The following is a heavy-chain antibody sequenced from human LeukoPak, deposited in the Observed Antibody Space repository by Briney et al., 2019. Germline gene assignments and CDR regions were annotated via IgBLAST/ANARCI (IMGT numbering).Heavy chain of an antibody. V-gene: IGHV1-69*13. CDR1: GYTFTSYG. Sequence: ASVKVSCKASGYTFTSYGITWVRQAPGQGLEWVGGIISIFGTATYAQKFQGRVTITADESTSTAYMELSSLRSEDTAVYYCAGVPSSIYRGWFDPWGQGTQVTVSS. J-gene: IGHJ5*02. CDR3: AGVPSSIYRGWFDP. CDR2: IISIFGTA. D-gene: IGHD3-10*01.